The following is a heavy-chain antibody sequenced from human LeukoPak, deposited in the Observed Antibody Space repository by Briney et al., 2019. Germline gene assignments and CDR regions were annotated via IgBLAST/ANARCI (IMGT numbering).Heavy chain of an antibody. D-gene: IGHD6-13*01. J-gene: IGHJ4*02. CDR3: ARDSSPEGFDY. CDR2: ISSSGSAI. CDR1: GFTFSKYE. V-gene: IGHV3-48*03. Sequence: GGSLRLSCAASGFTFSKYEMNWVRQAPGKGLEWVSHISSSGSAIYYADSVKGRFTISRDNAKNSLYLQMNSLRAEDTAVYYCARDSSPEGFDYWGQGTLVTVSS.